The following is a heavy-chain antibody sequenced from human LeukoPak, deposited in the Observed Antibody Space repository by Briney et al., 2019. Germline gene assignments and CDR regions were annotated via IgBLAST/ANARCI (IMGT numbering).Heavy chain of an antibody. J-gene: IGHJ4*02. Sequence: PSETLSLTCTVSGGSISSYYWSWIRQPPGKGLEWIGYIYYSWSTNYNPSLKSRVTISVDTSKDQFSLKLNSVTAADTAVYYCARPSRDGYKYTFDYWGQGTLVTVSS. D-gene: IGHD5-24*01. CDR2: IYYSWST. V-gene: IGHV4-59*01. CDR3: ARPSRDGYKYTFDY. CDR1: GGSISSYY.